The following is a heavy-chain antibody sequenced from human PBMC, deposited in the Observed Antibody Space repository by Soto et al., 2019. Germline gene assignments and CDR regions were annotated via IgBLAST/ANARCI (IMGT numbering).Heavy chain of an antibody. CDR2: IKSKTDGGTA. D-gene: IGHD4-4*01. Sequence: EVQLVESWGGLVKPGGSLRLSCAASGFTFSNAWMGWVRQAPGKGLEWVGRIKSKTDGGTADYAATVKGRLTISRDDSINTLYLQMNILKTDDTAVYYCTTDHFDYSNDVTLGYWGQGTLVTVSS. CDR1: GFTFSNAW. CDR3: TTDHFDYSNDVTLGY. V-gene: IGHV3-15*01. J-gene: IGHJ4*02.